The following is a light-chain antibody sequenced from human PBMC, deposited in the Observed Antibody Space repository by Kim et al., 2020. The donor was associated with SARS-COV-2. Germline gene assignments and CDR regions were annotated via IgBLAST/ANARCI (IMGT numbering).Light chain of an antibody. Sequence: QSVLTQPPSASGTPGQRVTISCSGSSSNIGTYYVSWYQHLPETAPKLLIYKNNQRPSGVPDRLSGSKSGTSASLAISGLRSEDEADYYCAAWDDSLSGVVFGGGTQLTVL. V-gene: IGLV1-47*01. J-gene: IGLJ2*01. CDR3: AAWDDSLSGVV. CDR2: KNN. CDR1: SSNIGTYY.